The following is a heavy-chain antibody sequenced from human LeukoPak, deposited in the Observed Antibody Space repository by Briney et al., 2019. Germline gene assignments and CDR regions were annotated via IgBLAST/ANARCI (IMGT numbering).Heavy chain of an antibody. CDR3: ARGPKSHSGSYRWTFDY. CDR2: IIPISGTA. CDR1: GDTFSIYG. J-gene: IGHJ4*02. Sequence: SVKVSCKAVGDTFSIYGINWVRQAPGQGLEWMGGIIPISGTANYAQKFQGRVAITADESTSTAYMELSSLRSEDTAVYYCARGPKSHSGSYRWTFDYWGQGTLVTVSS. D-gene: IGHD1-26*01. V-gene: IGHV1-69*01.